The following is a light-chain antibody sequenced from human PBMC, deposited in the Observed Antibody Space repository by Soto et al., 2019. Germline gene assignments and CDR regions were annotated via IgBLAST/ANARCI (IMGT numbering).Light chain of an antibody. V-gene: IGKV3-20*01. Sequence: IVLTQSPGTLSLSPGERATLSCRASQSSDNKYLDWYQQKSGQAPRLLIYGASSRATGVPDRFSGSGSGTDFTLTIRRLEPEDFTVYYCQHYASSALTFGGGTRVKI. CDR1: QSSDNKY. J-gene: IGKJ4*01. CDR3: QHYASSALT. CDR2: GAS.